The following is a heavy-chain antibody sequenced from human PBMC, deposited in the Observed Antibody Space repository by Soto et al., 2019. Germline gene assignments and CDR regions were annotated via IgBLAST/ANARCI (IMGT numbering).Heavy chain of an antibody. CDR1: GYTFISYY. V-gene: IGHV1-46*01. CDR3: ATTIIYGDPGDY. Sequence: QVQVQQSGAEVKEPGASVRISCKASGYTFISYYMHWVRQAPGQGLEWMGRIDPSGARTTYAQRFRGRVTMTWDKSRSTVSMDMTSLRSDDTAVYFCATTIIYGDPGDYWGQGTVVSVSS. CDR2: IDPSGART. J-gene: IGHJ4*02. D-gene: IGHD4-17*01.